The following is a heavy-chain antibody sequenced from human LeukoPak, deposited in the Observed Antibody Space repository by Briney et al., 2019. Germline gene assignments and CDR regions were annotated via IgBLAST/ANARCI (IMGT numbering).Heavy chain of an antibody. CDR2: IRVRTRSSAT. CDR3: LSATPYFDY. Sequence: GGSLRLSCAASGFSFSDSEVHWVRQASGKGLEWVGLIRVRTRSSATAYAASVRGRFTISRDDSKNTAYLQMNSLKTEDTAVYYCLSATPYFDYWGQGTLVTVSS. J-gene: IGHJ4*02. CDR1: GFSFSDSE. D-gene: IGHD2-15*01. V-gene: IGHV3-73*01.